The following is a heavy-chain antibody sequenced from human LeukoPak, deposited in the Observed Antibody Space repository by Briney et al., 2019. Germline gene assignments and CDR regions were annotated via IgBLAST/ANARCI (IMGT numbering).Heavy chain of an antibody. CDR2: IRDDGSNK. Sequence: WGSLRLSCAASGFTFSSYGMHWVRQAPGKGLEWVTFIRDDGSNKFYTDSVKGRFTISRDDSKNTLFLQMNSLRVEDTALYYCAKRDDYSNYGFDYWGQGTLVTVSS. V-gene: IGHV3-30*02. CDR3: AKRDDYSNYGFDY. CDR1: GFTFSSYG. D-gene: IGHD4-11*01. J-gene: IGHJ4*02.